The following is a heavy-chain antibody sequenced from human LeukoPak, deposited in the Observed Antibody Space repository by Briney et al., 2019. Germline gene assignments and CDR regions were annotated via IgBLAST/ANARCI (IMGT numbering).Heavy chain of an antibody. CDR3: ARAGRSGYYGAFFDY. CDR2: ISRSTRTR. V-gene: IGHV3-48*01. CDR1: GFTFSSYG. Sequence: PGGSLRLSCAASGFTFSSYGMSWGRQARGKGGGWVSYISRSTRTRYYADSVNGPFTISRDNAKNSLYLQMNTLRAEDTAVYHCARAGRSGYYGAFFDYWGQGTLVTVSS. D-gene: IGHD3-22*01. J-gene: IGHJ4*02.